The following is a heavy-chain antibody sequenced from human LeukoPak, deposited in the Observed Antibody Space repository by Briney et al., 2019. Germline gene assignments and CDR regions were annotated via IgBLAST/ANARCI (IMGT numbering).Heavy chain of an antibody. CDR3: ARLGAGHFFDY. J-gene: IGHJ4*02. D-gene: IGHD1-26*01. V-gene: IGHV4-4*07. CDR2: IYTSGST. CDR1: GASISTYY. Sequence: TSETLSLTCTVSGASISTYYWTWIRQPAGKGLEWIGHIYTSGSTNYNPSLKSRVTMSVDTSKNQFSLKLTSVTAADTAVYYCARLGAGHFFDYWGQGTLVTVSS.